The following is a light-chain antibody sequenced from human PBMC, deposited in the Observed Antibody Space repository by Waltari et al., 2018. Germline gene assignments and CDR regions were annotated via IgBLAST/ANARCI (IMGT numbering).Light chain of an antibody. Sequence: QSALTQPASVSGSPGQSVSISCTGTSNDVGGYGYVSWYQQFPGKAPKLMIYEVSYRPSVVSAPFSGSKSGNTASLTISGLQAEDEAVYYCSSHTSTVPHVFGTGTKVTVV. J-gene: IGLJ1*01. CDR2: EVS. CDR3: SSHTSTVPHV. CDR1: SNDVGGYGY. V-gene: IGLV2-14*01.